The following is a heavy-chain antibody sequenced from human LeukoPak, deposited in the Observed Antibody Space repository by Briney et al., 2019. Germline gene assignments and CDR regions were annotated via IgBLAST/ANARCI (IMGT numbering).Heavy chain of an antibody. J-gene: IGHJ3*01. D-gene: IGHD5-24*01. V-gene: IGHV3-48*03. Sequence: GGSLRLSCAASGFTFSSYEMNWVRQAPGKGLEWVSYISSSGSTIYYADSVKGRFTISRDNAKNSLYLQMSSLRAEDTAVYYCAMKAVPRPRLHDAFDFWGQGTVVSVSS. CDR1: GFTFSSYE. CDR2: ISSSGSTI. CDR3: AMKAVPRPRLHDAFDF.